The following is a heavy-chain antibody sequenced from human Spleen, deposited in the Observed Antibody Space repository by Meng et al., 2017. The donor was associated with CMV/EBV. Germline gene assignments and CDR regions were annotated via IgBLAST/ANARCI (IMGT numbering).Heavy chain of an antibody. Sequence: ASVKVSCKASGYTFTSYGISWVRQAPGQGLEWMGWISAYNGNTNYAQKLQGRVTMTTDTSTSTAYMELRSLRSDDTAVYYCARDRAPTVGNDAFDIWGQGTMVTVSS. V-gene: IGHV1-18*01. D-gene: IGHD4-23*01. CDR3: ARDRAPTVGNDAFDI. CDR2: ISAYNGNT. J-gene: IGHJ3*02. CDR1: GYTFTSYG.